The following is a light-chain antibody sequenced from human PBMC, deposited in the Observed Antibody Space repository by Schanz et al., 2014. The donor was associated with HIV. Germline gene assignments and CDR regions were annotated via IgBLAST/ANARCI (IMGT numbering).Light chain of an antibody. V-gene: IGKV3-20*01. CDR1: QSVSSDY. J-gene: IGKJ3*01. CDR3: QQFGSS. Sequence: EIVLTQSPGTLSLSPGERATLSCRASQSVSSDYLAWYQLKPGQAPRLLIYGASTRATGIPYRFSGSGSGTDFTLTITRLEPEDFAVYYCQQFGSSFGPGTKVDIK. CDR2: GAS.